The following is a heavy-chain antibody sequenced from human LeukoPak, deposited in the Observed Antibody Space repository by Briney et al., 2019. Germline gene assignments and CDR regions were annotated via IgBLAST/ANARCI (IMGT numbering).Heavy chain of an antibody. CDR2: ISGSGGST. Sequence: QPGGSLRLSCAASGFTFNNYAMSWVRQAPGKGLEWVSSISGSGGSTYYADSVKGRFSISRDNSKNTLYLQMISLRAEDTAVYYCAKRAGDILTGYPSAIDYWGQGTLVTVSS. CDR3: AKRAGDILTGYPSAIDY. V-gene: IGHV3-23*01. CDR1: GFTFNNYA. J-gene: IGHJ4*02. D-gene: IGHD3-9*01.